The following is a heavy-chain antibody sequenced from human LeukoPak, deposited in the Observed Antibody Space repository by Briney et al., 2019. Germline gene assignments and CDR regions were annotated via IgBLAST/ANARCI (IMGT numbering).Heavy chain of an antibody. CDR1: GFTFSRYW. V-gene: IGHV3-7*01. D-gene: IGHD6-13*01. CDR3: AKDSYSKGDF. CDR2: IKGDGSEK. Sequence: GGSLRLSCEASGFTFSRYWMNWVRQAPGKGLQWVANIKGDGSEKNYVDSVKGRFTISRDNAKNSLYLQMNSLRTDDTAVYYCAKDSYSKGDFWGQGVLVTVSS. J-gene: IGHJ4*02.